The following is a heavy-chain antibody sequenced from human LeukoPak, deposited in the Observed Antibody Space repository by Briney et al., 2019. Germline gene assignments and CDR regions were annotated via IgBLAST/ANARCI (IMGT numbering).Heavy chain of an antibody. V-gene: IGHV4-61*02. CDR1: GGSISSGSYY. CDR2: IYTSGST. D-gene: IGHD6-13*01. Sequence: SETLSLTCTVSGGSISSGSYYWSWIRQPAGKGLEGIGRIYTSGSTNYNPSLKSRVTISVDTSKNQFSLKLSSVTAADTAMYYCARGGYSSSWFAYLDYWGQGTQVTVSS. J-gene: IGHJ4*02. CDR3: ARGGYSSSWFAYLDY.